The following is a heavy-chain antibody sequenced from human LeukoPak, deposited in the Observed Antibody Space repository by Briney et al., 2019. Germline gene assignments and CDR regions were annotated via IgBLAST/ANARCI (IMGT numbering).Heavy chain of an antibody. CDR2: INPNSGGT. CDR3: ARTEDYVWGNSRYGVFDI. CDR1: GYTFTGYY. D-gene: IGHD3-16*02. V-gene: IGHV1-2*02. J-gene: IGHJ3*02. Sequence: ASVKVSCKAAGYTFTGYYMHLVRQAPGQGLEWMGWINPNSGGTNYAQKFQGRVTMTRDTSISTAYMEMSSLRSEDTAVYYCARTEDYVWGNSRYGVFDIWGQGTMVTVSS.